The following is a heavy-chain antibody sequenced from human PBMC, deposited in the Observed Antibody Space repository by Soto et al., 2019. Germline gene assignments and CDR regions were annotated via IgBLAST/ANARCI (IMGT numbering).Heavy chain of an antibody. CDR3: ARDCTNGVCYTKGPDYYYYGMDV. V-gene: IGHV4-31*03. J-gene: IGHJ6*02. Sequence: PSETLSLTCTVSGGSISSGGYYWSWIRQHPGKGLEWIGYIYYSGSTYYNPSLKSRVTISVDTSKNQFSLKLSSVTAADTAVYYCARDCTNGVCYTKGPDYYYYGMDVWGQGTTVTVSS. CDR1: GGSISSGGYY. CDR2: IYYSGST. D-gene: IGHD2-8*01.